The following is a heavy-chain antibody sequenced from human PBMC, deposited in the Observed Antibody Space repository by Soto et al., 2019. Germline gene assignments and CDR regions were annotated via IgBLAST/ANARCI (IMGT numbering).Heavy chain of an antibody. CDR3: ARDGEGAMAGAFNI. CDR2: IFYTGSA. V-gene: IGHV4-61*03. Sequence: QVQLQESGPGLAKPSETLSLTCTVSGVSVSSAFYYWSWIRQAPGKELEWIGYIFYTGSANYNPSLEIRVTLSIDTSRNHFSLRLDSVTAADTALYYCARDGEGAMAGAFNIWGQGTMVTVSS. D-gene: IGHD6-19*01. J-gene: IGHJ3*02. CDR1: GVSVSSAFYY.